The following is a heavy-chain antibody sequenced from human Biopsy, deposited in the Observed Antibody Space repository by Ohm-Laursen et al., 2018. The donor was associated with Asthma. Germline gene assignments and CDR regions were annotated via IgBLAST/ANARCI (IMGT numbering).Heavy chain of an antibody. V-gene: IGHV3-30*03. CDR2: ISFDGSNK. CDR1: GFSFSRYG. CDR3: ASYEVVTAILPMDV. D-gene: IGHD2-21*02. J-gene: IGHJ6*02. Sequence: SLRLSCAASGFSFSRYGMHWVRQAPGKGLEWVAVISFDGSNKYYGDSVKGRFAIARDNSKNTVYLQMNSLRAEDTAVYYCASYEVVTAILPMDVWGQGTTVTVSS.